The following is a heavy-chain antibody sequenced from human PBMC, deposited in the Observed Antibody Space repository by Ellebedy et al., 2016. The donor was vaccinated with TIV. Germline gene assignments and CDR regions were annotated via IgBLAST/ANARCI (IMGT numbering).Heavy chain of an antibody. D-gene: IGHD6-19*01. V-gene: IGHV3-30*03. Sequence: PGGSLRLSCAASGFTFSSYDIYWVRQAPGKGLEWVAVISYDGSNKYFADSVKGRFTISRDNSKNTLYLQMNSLRAEDTAVYYCVKGKAYSSGWYVGDFDYWGQGTLVTVSS. CDR3: VKGKAYSSGWYVGDFDY. CDR1: GFTFSSYD. CDR2: ISYDGSNK. J-gene: IGHJ4*02.